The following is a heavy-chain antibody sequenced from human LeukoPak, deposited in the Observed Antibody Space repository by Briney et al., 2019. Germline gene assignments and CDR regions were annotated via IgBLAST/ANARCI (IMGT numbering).Heavy chain of an antibody. J-gene: IGHJ4*02. V-gene: IGHV3-48*01. D-gene: IGHD3-22*01. CDR1: GFTFSSYS. CDR3: LGSGYYLPFDY. Sequence: GGSLRLSCAASGFTFSSYSMNWVRQAPGKGLEWVSYISTIIYYADSVKGRFTISRDNAKSSLYLQMNSLRAEDTAVYYCLGSGYYLPFDYWGQGTLVTVSS. CDR2: ISTII.